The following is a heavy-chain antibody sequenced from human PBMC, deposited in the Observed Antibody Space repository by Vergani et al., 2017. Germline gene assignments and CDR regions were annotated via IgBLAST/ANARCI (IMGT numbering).Heavy chain of an antibody. D-gene: IGHD3-3*01. J-gene: IGHJ6*03. CDR2: ISGSGGST. Sequence: VHLVESGGGLVQPGGSLRLSCAASGFTFSSYALSWVRQAPGKGLEWVSAISGSGGSTYYADSVKGRFTISRDNSKNTLYLQMNSLRAEDTAVYYCAKGTDFWSGYYRYYYYYYMDVWGKGTTVTVSS. CDR1: GFTFSSYA. CDR3: AKGTDFWSGYYRYYYYYYMDV. V-gene: IGHV3-23*04.